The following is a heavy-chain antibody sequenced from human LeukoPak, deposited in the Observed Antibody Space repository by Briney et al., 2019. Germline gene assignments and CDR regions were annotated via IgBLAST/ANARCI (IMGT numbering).Heavy chain of an antibody. D-gene: IGHD3-10*01. CDR1: GFTFSSYA. CDR3: AKDQYYYGSGSYIY. V-gene: IGHV3-23*01. Sequence: GGSLRLSCAASGFTFSSYAMSWVRQAPGKGLEWVSAISGRGGSPYYADSVKGRFTISRDNSKNTLYLQMNSLRAEDTAVYYCAKDQYYYGSGSYIYWGQGTLVTVSS. J-gene: IGHJ4*02. CDR2: ISGRGGSP.